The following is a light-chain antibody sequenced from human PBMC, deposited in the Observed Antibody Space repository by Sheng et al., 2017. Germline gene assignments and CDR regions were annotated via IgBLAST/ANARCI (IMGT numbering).Light chain of an antibody. CDR3: QQYRSYPLT. J-gene: IGKJ4*01. CDR1: HDIGNS. V-gene: IGKV1-16*02. Sequence: DIQMTQSPSSLSASVGDRVTITCRASHDIGNSLAWFQQKPGRAPKSLIYAASSLQSGVPSKFSGSGFGTDFTLTINSLQPEDFATYYCQQYRSYPLTFGGGTQVEIK. CDR2: AAS.